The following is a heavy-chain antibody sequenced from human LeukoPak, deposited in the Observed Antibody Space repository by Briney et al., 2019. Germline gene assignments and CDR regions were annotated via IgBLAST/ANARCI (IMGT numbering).Heavy chain of an antibody. CDR2: IYYNGRT. V-gene: IGHV4-31*03. J-gene: IGHJ6*03. CDR3: ARDLRGSPMDV. CDR1: GDSINSGYH. Sequence: SETLSLTCTVSGDSINSGYHWSWIRQQPGKGLEWIGNIYYNGRTYYKTSLKSRIIISVDMSKNQIFLQLSSVTAADTAVYYCARDLRGSPMDVWGKGTPVAVSS. D-gene: IGHD1-26*01.